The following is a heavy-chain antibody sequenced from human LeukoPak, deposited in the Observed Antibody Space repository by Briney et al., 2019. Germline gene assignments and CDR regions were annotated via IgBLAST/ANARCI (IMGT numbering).Heavy chain of an antibody. CDR1: GASISTYY. D-gene: IGHD6-6*01. CDR2: IYSSGRS. V-gene: IGHV4-4*07. J-gene: IGHJ6*03. Sequence: SETLSLTCTVSGASISTYYWSWIRQPAGKGLEWIGRIYSSGRSDYNPSLKSRVAMSVDTSKNQFSLKLSSVTAADTAVYYCARDGIRYSSYDYYYMDVWGKGTTVTVSS. CDR3: ARDGIRYSSYDYYYMDV.